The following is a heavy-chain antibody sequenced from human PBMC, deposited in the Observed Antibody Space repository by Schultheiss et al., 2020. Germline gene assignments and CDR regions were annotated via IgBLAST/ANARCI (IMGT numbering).Heavy chain of an antibody. Sequence: GGSLRLSCKGSGYSFTSYWIGWVRQMPGKGLEWMGIIYPGDSDTRYSPSFQGQVTISADKSISTAYLQWSSLKASDTAMYYCARVTAGGSYYWDDAFDIWGQGTMVTVSS. D-gene: IGHD1-26*01. CDR2: IYPGDSDT. CDR1: GYSFTSYW. CDR3: ARVTAGGSYYWDDAFDI. V-gene: IGHV5-51*01. J-gene: IGHJ3*02.